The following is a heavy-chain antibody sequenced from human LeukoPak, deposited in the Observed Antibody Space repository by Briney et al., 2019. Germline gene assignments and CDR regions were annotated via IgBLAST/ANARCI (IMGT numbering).Heavy chain of an antibody. CDR1: GGSINTYY. V-gene: IGHV4-59*01. J-gene: IGHJ5*02. D-gene: IGHD2-15*01. CDR2: ISDSGSP. CDR3: ARSTQRYCSGGTCFPYWFDP. Sequence: SETLSLTCTVSGGSINTYYWSWLRQRPGKGLEWIGYISDSGSPSYNSSLKSRVTMSIDTSKKQFSLMLSSVTAADTAVYYCARSTQRYCSGGTCFPYWFDPWGRGALVTVSS.